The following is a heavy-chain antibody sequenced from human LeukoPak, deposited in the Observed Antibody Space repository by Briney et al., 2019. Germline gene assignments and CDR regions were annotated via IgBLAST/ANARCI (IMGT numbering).Heavy chain of an antibody. J-gene: IGHJ4*02. CDR3: ARDYGRVLLLPQDPYYFDY. D-gene: IGHD3-10*01. V-gene: IGHV4-61*01. CDR1: GGSISTSSYY. CDR2: IYYSGST. Sequence: KPSETLSLTCTVSGGSISTSSYYWSWIRQPPGKGLEWIGYIYYSGSTNYNPSLKSRVTISVDTSKNQFSLKLSSVTAADTAVYYCARDYGRVLLLPQDPYYFDYWGQGTLVTVSS.